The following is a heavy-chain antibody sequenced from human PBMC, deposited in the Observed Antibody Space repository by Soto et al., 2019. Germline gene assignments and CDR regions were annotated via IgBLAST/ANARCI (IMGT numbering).Heavy chain of an antibody. CDR1: GGSFSAYY. D-gene: IGHD6-19*01. CDR3: ARGTGYSSGP. V-gene: IGHV4-34*01. CDR2: INHSGTT. Sequence: QVQLQQWGAGLLKPSETLSLTCAVYGGSFSAYYWSWIRQPPGKGLECIGEINHSGTTDYSPSLKSRVTISVDTSKNQFFLKLRSVTAADTAVYYCARGTGYSSGPWGQGTLVTVSS. J-gene: IGHJ5*02.